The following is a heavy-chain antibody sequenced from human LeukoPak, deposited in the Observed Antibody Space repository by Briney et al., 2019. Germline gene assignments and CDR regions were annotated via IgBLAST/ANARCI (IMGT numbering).Heavy chain of an antibody. CDR2: ISYDGSNK. Sequence: GGSLRLSCAASGFTVSYYAMHWVRQAPGKGLEWVAVISYDGSNKDYADSVKGRFTISRDNSKNTLYLQMNSLRAEDTAIYYCAKVRSNDYYGMDVWGQGTTVTVSS. V-gene: IGHV3-30*18. CDR1: GFTVSYYA. CDR3: AKVRSNDYYGMDV. D-gene: IGHD4-11*01. J-gene: IGHJ6*02.